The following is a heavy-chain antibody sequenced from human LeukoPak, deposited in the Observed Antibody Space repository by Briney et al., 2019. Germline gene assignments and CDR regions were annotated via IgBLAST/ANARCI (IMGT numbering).Heavy chain of an antibody. D-gene: IGHD2-15*01. CDR3: ARGLPRYCSGGSCPYWY. V-gene: IGHV1-69*13. CDR2: IIPIFDTA. Sequence: SVKVSCKASGGTFSSYAISWVRQAPGQGLEWMGGIIPIFDTANYAQKFQGRVTITADESTSTAYMELSSLRSEDTAVYYCARGLPRYCSGGSCPYWYWGQGTLVTVSS. CDR1: GGTFSSYA. J-gene: IGHJ4*02.